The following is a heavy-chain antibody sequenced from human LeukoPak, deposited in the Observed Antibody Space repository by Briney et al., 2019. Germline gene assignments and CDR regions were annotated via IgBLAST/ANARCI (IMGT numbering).Heavy chain of an antibody. V-gene: IGHV3-23*01. Sequence: PGGSLRLSCAASGFTFSSYAMSWVRQAPGKGLEWVSAISGSGGSTYYADSVKGRFTISRDNSKSTLYLQMNSLRADDTAIYYCAKVPFGELLEYFQHWGQGTLVTVSS. J-gene: IGHJ1*01. CDR3: AKVPFGELLEYFQH. CDR2: ISGSGGST. CDR1: GFTFSSYA. D-gene: IGHD1-26*01.